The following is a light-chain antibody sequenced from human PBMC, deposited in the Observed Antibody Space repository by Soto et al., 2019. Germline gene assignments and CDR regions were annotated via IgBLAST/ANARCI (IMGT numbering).Light chain of an antibody. V-gene: IGKV1-39*01. CDR3: QQSYGTPLT. J-gene: IGKJ4*01. Sequence: DMEMTQSPSSLSASVGDRVTITCRASQSISNYLNWYQHKPGKVPKLLIYAASSLQSGVPTRFSGSGSGTDVTLPINSLQPEDFATYYCQQSYGTPLTFGGGTKIESK. CDR1: QSISNY. CDR2: AAS.